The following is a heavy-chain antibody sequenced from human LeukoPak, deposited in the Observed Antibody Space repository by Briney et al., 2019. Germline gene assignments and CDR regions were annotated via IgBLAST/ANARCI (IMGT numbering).Heavy chain of an antibody. CDR3: AGESVSSGSLEWFDP. Sequence: GGSLRLSCAASGFTFSSHVMSWVRQTPGKGLEWVSAISGNGKTTYYTDSVRGRFIISRDNSKNTVYLQMNSLRAEDTATYYCAGESVSSGSLEWFDPWGQGTLVTVSS. D-gene: IGHD3-3*01. V-gene: IGHV3-23*01. J-gene: IGHJ5*02. CDR2: ISGNGKTT. CDR1: GFTFSSHV.